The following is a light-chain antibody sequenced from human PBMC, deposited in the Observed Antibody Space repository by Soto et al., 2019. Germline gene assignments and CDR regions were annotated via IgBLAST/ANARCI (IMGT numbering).Light chain of an antibody. CDR2: DAS. V-gene: IGKV3-11*01. Sequence: EIVLTQSPATLSLSPRERATLSCRASQSVSSYLAWYQQKPGQAPRLLIYDASNRATGIPARFSGSGSGTVFTLTISSLEPEDFAVYYCQQRSNWPSITFGQGTRLEIK. CDR3: QQRSNWPSIT. CDR1: QSVSSY. J-gene: IGKJ5*01.